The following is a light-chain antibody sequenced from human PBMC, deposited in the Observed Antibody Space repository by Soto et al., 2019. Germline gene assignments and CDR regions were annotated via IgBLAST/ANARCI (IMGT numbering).Light chain of an antibody. V-gene: IGKV3-15*01. CDR2: GAS. CDR1: QSVSSN. CDR3: QQYNNWPPIT. J-gene: IGKJ5*01. Sequence: EFVFTQSPGTLSVSPGERATLSCRASQSVSSNLAWYQQKPGQAPRLLIYGASTRATGIPARFSGSGSGTEFTLTISSLQSEDFAVYYCQQYNNWPPITFGQGTRLEIK.